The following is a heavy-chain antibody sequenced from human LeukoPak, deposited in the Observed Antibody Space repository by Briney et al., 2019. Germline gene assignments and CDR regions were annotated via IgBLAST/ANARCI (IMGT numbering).Heavy chain of an antibody. D-gene: IGHD6-19*01. CDR2: IIPIFGTA. J-gene: IGHJ4*02. CDR1: GGTFSSYA. V-gene: IGHV1-69*05. Sequence: SVKVSCKASGGTFSSYAISWVRQAPGQGLEWMGRIIPIFGTANYAQKFQGRVTITTDGSTSTAYMELSSPRSEDTAVYYCARTLMGSSGWYDYWGQGTLVTVPS. CDR3: ARTLMGSSGWYDY.